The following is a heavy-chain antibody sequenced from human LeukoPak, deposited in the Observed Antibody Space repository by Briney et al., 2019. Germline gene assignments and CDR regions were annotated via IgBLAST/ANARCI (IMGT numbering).Heavy chain of an antibody. CDR1: GGSISNYF. D-gene: IGHD2-2*01. J-gene: IGHJ4*02. Sequence: SETLSLTCTVSGGSISNYFWSWIRQPPGKGLEWVGYLDYSGSTNYNPSLKSRVTISVDTSKNQFSLKLSSVTAADTAVYYCARVVPAAANFDYWGQGTLVTVSS. V-gene: IGHV4-59*01. CDR2: LDYSGST. CDR3: ARVVPAAANFDY.